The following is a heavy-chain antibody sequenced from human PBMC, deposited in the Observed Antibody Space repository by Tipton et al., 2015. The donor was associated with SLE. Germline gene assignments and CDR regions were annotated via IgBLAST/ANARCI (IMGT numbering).Heavy chain of an antibody. CDR3: ARGRRRDYYYYYYMDV. Sequence: TLSLTCTVSRGSISTYYWSWIRQPPGKGLEWIGYIYYSGSTNYNPSLKSRVTISVDTSKNQFSLKLSSVTAADTAVYYCARGRRRDYYYYYYMDVWGKGTTVTVSS. CDR2: IYYSGST. CDR1: RGSISTYY. V-gene: IGHV4-59*01. J-gene: IGHJ6*03.